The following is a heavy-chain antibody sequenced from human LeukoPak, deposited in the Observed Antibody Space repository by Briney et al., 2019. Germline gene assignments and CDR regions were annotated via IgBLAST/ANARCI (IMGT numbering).Heavy chain of an antibody. CDR2: IYYSGST. J-gene: IGHJ4*02. CDR1: GGSISTYY. CDR3: ARSAYGDHFDY. Sequence: PSETLSLTCTVSGGSISTYYWSWIRQPPGKGLEWIGYIYYSGSTNYNPSLRTRVTISIDTSKNQFSLNLSSVTAADTAMYYCARSAYGDHFDYWGQGTLVTVSS. D-gene: IGHD4-17*01. V-gene: IGHV4-59*01.